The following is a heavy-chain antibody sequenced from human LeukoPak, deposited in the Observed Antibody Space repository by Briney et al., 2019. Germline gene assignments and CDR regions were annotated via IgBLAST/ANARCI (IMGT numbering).Heavy chain of an antibody. CDR3: AREVWQQLATFDY. J-gene: IGHJ4*02. CDR1: GFTFSSYL. Sequence: GGSLRLSCAASGFTFSSYLMSWVRQAPGKGLEWVSNIKQGGSEKYYVDSVKGLFTISRDNAKNSLYLQMNSLRAEDTAVYYCAREVWQQLATFDYWGQGTLVTVSS. V-gene: IGHV3-7*01. D-gene: IGHD6-13*01. CDR2: IKQGGSEK.